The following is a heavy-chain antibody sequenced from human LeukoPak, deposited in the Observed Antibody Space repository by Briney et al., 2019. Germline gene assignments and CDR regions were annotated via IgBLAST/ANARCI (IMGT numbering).Heavy chain of an antibody. CDR1: GFTFSGSA. J-gene: IGHJ4*02. Sequence: SGGSLRLSCAASGFTFSGSAMHWVRQASGKGLEWVGRIRSKANSYATAYAASVKGRFTISRDDSKNTAYLQMNSLRAEDTAVYYCASAYYDFWSGYYYFDYWGQGTLVTVSS. V-gene: IGHV3-73*01. CDR2: IRSKANSYAT. CDR3: ASAYYDFWSGYYYFDY. D-gene: IGHD3-3*01.